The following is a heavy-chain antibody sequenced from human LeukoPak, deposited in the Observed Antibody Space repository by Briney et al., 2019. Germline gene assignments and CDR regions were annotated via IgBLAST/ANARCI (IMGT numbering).Heavy chain of an antibody. CDR1: GFTVSSNY. D-gene: IGHD3-3*01. V-gene: IGHV3-53*01. J-gene: IGHJ4*02. Sequence: GGSLRLSCAASGFTVSSNYMSWVRQAPGKGLEWVSVIYSGGSTHYADSVKGRFTISRDNSKNTLYLQMNSLRAEDTAVYYCAGFLEWPLRFDYWGQGTLVTVSS. CDR3: AGFLEWPLRFDY. CDR2: IYSGGST.